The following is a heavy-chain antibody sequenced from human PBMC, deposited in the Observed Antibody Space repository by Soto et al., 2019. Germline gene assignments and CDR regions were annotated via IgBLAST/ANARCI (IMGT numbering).Heavy chain of an antibody. CDR3: AKDGTHLWSKQYYFDS. V-gene: IGHV3-30*18. CDR1: GFTFSDYT. Sequence: GGSLRLSCAASGFTFSDYTMHWVRQAPGRGLEWVAIILYDESDQYYSDSVKGRFTISRDNSKNTLYLQMHSLTTEDTAVYYCAKDGTHLWSKQYYFDSWGQGALVTVSS. CDR2: ILYDESDQ. J-gene: IGHJ4*02. D-gene: IGHD1-26*01.